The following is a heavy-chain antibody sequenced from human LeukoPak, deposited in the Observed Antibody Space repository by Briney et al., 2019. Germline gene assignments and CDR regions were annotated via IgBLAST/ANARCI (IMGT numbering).Heavy chain of an antibody. Sequence: GGSLRLSCAASGFTFSSYAVHWVRQAPGKGLEWVAVISYDGSTKYYADSVKGRFTISRDNSKNTLYLQMNSLRAEDTAVYYCARDGHDYGGPPSDYWGQGTLVTVSS. J-gene: IGHJ4*02. CDR3: ARDGHDYGGPPSDY. D-gene: IGHD4-23*01. V-gene: IGHV3-30-3*01. CDR2: ISYDGSTK. CDR1: GFTFSSYA.